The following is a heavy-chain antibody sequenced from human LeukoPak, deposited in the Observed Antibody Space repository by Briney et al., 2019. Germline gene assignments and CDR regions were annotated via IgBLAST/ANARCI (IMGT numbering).Heavy chain of an antibody. J-gene: IGHJ4*02. V-gene: IGHV2-5*01. D-gene: IGHD2-15*01. Sequence: SGPTLVNPTQTLPLTCTVTGFSIPTKGVGVGWIRQAPGKALEWLAIIFWYGNRRYNSSLRSRLTITSDNSKNQVFLTMTNMDPVDTATYFCAHSLRRPSCSGGNCYYFDYWGQGTLVTVSS. CDR3: AHSLRRPSCSGGNCYYFDY. CDR2: IFWYGNR. CDR1: GFSIPTKGVG.